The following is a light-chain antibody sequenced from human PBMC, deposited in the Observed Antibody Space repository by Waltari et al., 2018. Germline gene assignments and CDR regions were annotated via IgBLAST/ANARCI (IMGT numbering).Light chain of an antibody. CDR2: DAS. V-gene: IGKV3-11*01. J-gene: IGKJ4*01. CDR1: QSVSSD. Sequence: EIVLTQSPATLPLSPGERATLSCRASQSVSSDLAWFLQKPGQAPRLLIYDASDRAPGIPARFSGSGSGTDFTLTISSLEPEDFAVYYCQQRSNWPFTFGGGTKVEIK. CDR3: QQRSNWPFT.